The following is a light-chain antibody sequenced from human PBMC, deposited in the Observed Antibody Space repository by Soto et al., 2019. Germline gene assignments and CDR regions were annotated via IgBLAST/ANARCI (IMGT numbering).Light chain of an antibody. V-gene: IGKV3-11*01. CDR1: QSFSSY. CDR2: DAS. J-gene: IGKJ5*01. Sequence: EIVLTQSPATLSLSPGERATLSRRASQSFSSYLAWYQQKPGQAPRLLIHDASKRATGIPARFSGRGSGTDFTLTISSLEPEDFAVYYCQQRSNWPPVITFGQGTRLEIK. CDR3: QQRSNWPPVIT.